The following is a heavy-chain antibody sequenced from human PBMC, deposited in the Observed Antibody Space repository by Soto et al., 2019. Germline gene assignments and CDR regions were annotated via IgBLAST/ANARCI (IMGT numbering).Heavy chain of an antibody. D-gene: IGHD2-21*01. V-gene: IGHV3-49*03. Sequence: GGSLRLSCTASGFTFGDYAMSXFRQAPGKGLEWVGFIRSKAYGGTTEYAASVKDRFTISRDDSKSIAYLQMNSLKTEDTAVYYCTRIGVEVGIADYWGQGTLVTVSS. CDR3: TRIGVEVGIADY. CDR2: IRSKAYGGTT. CDR1: GFTFGDYA. J-gene: IGHJ4*02.